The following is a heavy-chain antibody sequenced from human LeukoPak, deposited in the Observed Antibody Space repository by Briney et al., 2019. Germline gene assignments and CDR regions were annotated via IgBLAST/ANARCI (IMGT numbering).Heavy chain of an antibody. CDR2: INPNSGGT. CDR3: ASKMGYYDSSGRDY. J-gene: IGHJ4*02. V-gene: IGHV1-2*02. Sequence: GASVKVSCKASGYTFTGYYMHWVRQAPGQGLEWMGWINPNSGGTNYAQKFQGRVTMTRDTSISTAYMELSRLRSDDTAVYYCASKMGYYDSSGRDYWGQGTLVTVSS. CDR1: GYTFTGYY. D-gene: IGHD3-22*01.